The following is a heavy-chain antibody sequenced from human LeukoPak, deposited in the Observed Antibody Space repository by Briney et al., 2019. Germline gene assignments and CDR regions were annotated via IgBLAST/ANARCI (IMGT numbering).Heavy chain of an antibody. CDR3: ARGGSSLAY. CDR1: GGSISNYE. CDR2: VYYSGRT. V-gene: IGHV4-59*01. J-gene: IGHJ4*02. Sequence: PSETLSLTCTVSGGSISNYEWSWIRQPPGKGLEWIGYVYYSGRTNYTPSLKSRVTISVDTSKHQFSLKLSSVTAADTAVYYCARGGSSLAYWGQGTLVTVSS. D-gene: IGHD6-13*01.